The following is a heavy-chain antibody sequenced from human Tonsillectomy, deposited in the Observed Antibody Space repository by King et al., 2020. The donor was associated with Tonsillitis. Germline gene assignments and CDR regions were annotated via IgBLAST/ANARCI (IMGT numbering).Heavy chain of an antibody. Sequence: VQLVESGGGLVQPGESLRLSCAASGFSVSSSYMSWVRQAPGEGLEGVSVIYSAGSTYYADSVKGRFTISRDNSKNTLYLQMNSLRAEDTAVYYCARGVPFDYWGQGTLVTVSS. D-gene: IGHD3-16*01. J-gene: IGHJ4*02. CDR3: ARGVPFDY. V-gene: IGHV3-66*01. CDR2: IYSAGST. CDR1: GFSVSSSY.